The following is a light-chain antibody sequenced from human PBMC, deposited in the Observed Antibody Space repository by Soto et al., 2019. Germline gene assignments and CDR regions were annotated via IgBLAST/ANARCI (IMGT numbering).Light chain of an antibody. V-gene: IGKV1-39*01. CDR2: GAS. Sequence: DIQLTQSPSSLSASVGDRVTITCRASQSISSYLNWYQHKPGTAPRLLIYGASSLQSGVPSRFSGSGSGTDFTLIISSLQPEDFATYYCQQSYSTLSWTLGQGTKVDIK. CDR3: QQSYSTLSWT. J-gene: IGKJ1*01. CDR1: QSISSY.